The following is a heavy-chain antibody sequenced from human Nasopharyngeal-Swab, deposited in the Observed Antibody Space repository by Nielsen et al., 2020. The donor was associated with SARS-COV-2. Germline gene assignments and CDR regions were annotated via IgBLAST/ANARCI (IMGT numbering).Heavy chain of an antibody. CDR3: ARGSGYSYGYWTGYYFDY. D-gene: IGHD5-18*01. CDR1: GYTFTSYY. Sequence: ASVKVSCKASGYTFTSYYMHWVRQAPGQGLEWMGIINPSGGSTSYAQKFQGRVTITADESTSTAYMELSSLRSEDTAVYYCARGSGYSYGYWTGYYFDYWGQGTLVTVSS. V-gene: IGHV1-46*01. CDR2: INPSGGST. J-gene: IGHJ4*02.